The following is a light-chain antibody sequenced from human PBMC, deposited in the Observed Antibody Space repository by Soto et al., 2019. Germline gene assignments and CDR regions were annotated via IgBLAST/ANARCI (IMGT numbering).Light chain of an antibody. V-gene: IGKV1-27*01. J-gene: IGKJ5*01. CDR3: QKDNSAPIP. Sequence: DIQMTQSPSSLSAFVGDTVTITCRASQDISNSLDWYQQKPGKVPKLLIYAASTLQSGVPSRFSGSGSGTDFTLTISSLQPDDVATYYCQKDNSAPIPFGQGTRLEI. CDR2: AAS. CDR1: QDISNS.